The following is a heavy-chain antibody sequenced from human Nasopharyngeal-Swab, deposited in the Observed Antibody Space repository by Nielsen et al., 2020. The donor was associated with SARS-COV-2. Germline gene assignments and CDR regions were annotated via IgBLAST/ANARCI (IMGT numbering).Heavy chain of an antibody. CDR3: AKKLENILRYFDWLLDAFDI. J-gene: IGHJ3*02. D-gene: IGHD3-9*01. V-gene: IGHV3-74*03. CDR2: SNNDGSST. CDR1: GFTFSNYW. Sequence: GGSLRLSCAASGFTFSNYWKHWVRQSPGKGLVWVSRSNNDGSSTTDADSVKGRFTISRDNAKNTVYLQMNSLRAEDTAVYYCAKKLENILRYFDWLLDAFDIWGQGTMVTVSS.